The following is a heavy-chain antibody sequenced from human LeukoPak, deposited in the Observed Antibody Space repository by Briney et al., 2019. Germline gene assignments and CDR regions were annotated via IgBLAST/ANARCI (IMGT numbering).Heavy chain of an antibody. Sequence: GGSLRLSCAASGFTFSSYSMNWVRQAPGKGLEWLSYISSSSSPIYYADSVKGRFTLSRDNAKNSLYLQMNSLRAEDTAVYYCARDTPIDYWGQGTLVTVSS. CDR3: ARDTPIDY. V-gene: IGHV3-48*01. CDR2: ISSSSSPI. CDR1: GFTFSSYS. J-gene: IGHJ4*02.